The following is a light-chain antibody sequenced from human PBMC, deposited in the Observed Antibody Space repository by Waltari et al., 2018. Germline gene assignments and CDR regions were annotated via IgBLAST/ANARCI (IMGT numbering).Light chain of an antibody. Sequence: EIVLTQSPATLSLSHGDRATLPCRASQSVRSSLAWYQQKPGQAPRLLIYDASNRATGIPARFSGSGSGTDFTLTISSLEPEDFAVYYCQQRSNWQLTFGGGTKVEIK. V-gene: IGKV3-11*01. CDR2: DAS. CDR1: QSVRSS. CDR3: QQRSNWQLT. J-gene: IGKJ4*01.